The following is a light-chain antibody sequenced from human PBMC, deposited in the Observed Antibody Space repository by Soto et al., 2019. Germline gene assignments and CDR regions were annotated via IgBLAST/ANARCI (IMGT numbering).Light chain of an antibody. CDR1: HDIINL. CDR3: QQYKNYSPLT. Sequence: DIQMTQSPASLSASVGDRVTITCQASHDIINLLNWYRQKPGEAPNLLIYDASTLETGVPLRFSGSGSGTEFTLTITSLQPDDFATYYCQQYKNYSPLTFGGGTKVDIK. V-gene: IGKV1-33*01. CDR2: DAS. J-gene: IGKJ4*01.